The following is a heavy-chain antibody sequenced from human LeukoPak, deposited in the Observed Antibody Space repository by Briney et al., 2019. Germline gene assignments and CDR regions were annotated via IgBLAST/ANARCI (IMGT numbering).Heavy chain of an antibody. CDR3: VRGSTLRHYQY. J-gene: IGHJ4*02. Sequence: SETLSLTCTVSGGSISGSTYYWGWIRRPPGKGLDWIGSIYYSGSTYYNPSLKSRVTVSVDTSKNQFSLELTSVTAADTAVFYCVRGSTLRHYQYWGQGILVTVSS. V-gene: IGHV4-39*01. CDR1: GGSISGSTYY. D-gene: IGHD3-16*01. CDR2: IYYSGST.